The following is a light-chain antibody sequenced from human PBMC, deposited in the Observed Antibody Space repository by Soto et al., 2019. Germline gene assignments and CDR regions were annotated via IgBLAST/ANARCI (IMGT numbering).Light chain of an antibody. CDR3: LHTDSFPWT. J-gene: IGKJ1*01. CDR1: QDIRSW. Sequence: DIQMTQSPSSLSASVGDRVAITCRASQDIRSWLAWYQQKPGNAPKVLIYVASTLQSGVPSRFSGSGSGTDFTLTISSLQPEDFATYYCLHTDSFPWTFGQGTKVEIK. V-gene: IGKV1-12*01. CDR2: VAS.